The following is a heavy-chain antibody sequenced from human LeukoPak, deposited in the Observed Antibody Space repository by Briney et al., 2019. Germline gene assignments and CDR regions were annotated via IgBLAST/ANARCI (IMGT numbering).Heavy chain of an antibody. CDR1: ASTSDDYA. CDR3: AKTRASSTWYSGLGY. CDR2: ITWNSGSI. D-gene: IGHD6-13*01. V-gene: IGHV3-9*02. J-gene: IGHJ4*02. Sequence: GGSLRLSCVAPASTSDDYAMHWVRQAPGKGLEWVSGITWNSGSIGYADSVKGRFTVSRDNAKNSLYLQMDSLRAEDTALYYCAKTRASSTWYSGLGYWGQGTLVTVSS.